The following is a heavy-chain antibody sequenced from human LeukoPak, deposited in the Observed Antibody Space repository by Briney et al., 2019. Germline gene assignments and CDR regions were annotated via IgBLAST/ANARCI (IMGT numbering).Heavy chain of an antibody. D-gene: IGHD6-13*01. Sequence: SETLSLTCAVYGGSFSGYYWSWIRQPPGKGLEWIGEINHSGSTNYNPSLKSRVTISVDTSKDQFSLKLSSVTAADTAVYYCASYAGDGGIAAAGEGDYWGQGTLVTVSS. CDR2: INHSGST. CDR3: ASYAGDGGIAAAGEGDY. J-gene: IGHJ4*02. CDR1: GGSFSGYY. V-gene: IGHV4-34*01.